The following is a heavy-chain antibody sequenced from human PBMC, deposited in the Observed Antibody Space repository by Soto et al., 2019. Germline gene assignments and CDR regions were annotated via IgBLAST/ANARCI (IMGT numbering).Heavy chain of an antibody. CDR3: ARGARRITIFGVVTTTMYYFDY. CDR2: IIPIFGTA. Sequence: ASVKVSCKASGGTFSSYAISWVRQAPGQGLEWMGGIIPIFGTANYAQKFQGRVTITADESTSTAYMELSSLRSEDTAVYYCARGARRITIFGVVTTTMYYFDYWAQGTLVTVSS. J-gene: IGHJ4*02. V-gene: IGHV1-69*13. CDR1: GGTFSSYA. D-gene: IGHD3-3*01.